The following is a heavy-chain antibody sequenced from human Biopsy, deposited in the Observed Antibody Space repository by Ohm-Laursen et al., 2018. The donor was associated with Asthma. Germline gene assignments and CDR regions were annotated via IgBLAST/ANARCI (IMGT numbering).Heavy chain of an antibody. Sequence: SSVTVSCKASGDSFSNYAISWVRQAPGQGLEWMGGLIPVLGTPDHAQMFEGRVTITADESTSTAYMELSSLSSEDTAAYYCARGYSGSDRIVYYYSGLEVWGQGTTVTVSS. CDR3: ARGYSGSDRIVYYYSGLEV. J-gene: IGHJ6*02. V-gene: IGHV1-69*01. D-gene: IGHD5-12*01. CDR1: GDSFSNYA. CDR2: LIPVLGTP.